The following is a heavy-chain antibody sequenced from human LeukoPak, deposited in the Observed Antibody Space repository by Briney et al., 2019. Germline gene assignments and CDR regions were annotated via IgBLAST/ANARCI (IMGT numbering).Heavy chain of an antibody. D-gene: IGHD3-22*01. V-gene: IGHV4-34*01. Sequence: KTSETLSLTCAVYGGSFSGYYWSWIRQPPGKGLEWIGKINHYGSTNYNPSLKSRVTISVDTSKNQFSLKLSSVTAADTAVYYCARGNYYYDSRGHQNYFDYWGQGTLVTVSS. J-gene: IGHJ4*02. CDR2: INHYGST. CDR1: GGSFSGYY. CDR3: ARGNYYYDSRGHQNYFDY.